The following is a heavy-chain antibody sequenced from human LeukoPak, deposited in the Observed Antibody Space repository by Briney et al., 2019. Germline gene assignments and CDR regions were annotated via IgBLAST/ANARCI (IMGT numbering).Heavy chain of an antibody. CDR3: AKHRPNHGIVGVFDV. J-gene: IGHJ3*01. Sequence: PGGSLRLSCAASGFTFSIYAMSWVRQAPGKGLDWVSAISGSGEKTYYADSVKGQFTISRDNSKNTLYLQMSSLRVDDTAVYYCAKHRPNHGIVGVFDVWGQGTMVTVSS. D-gene: IGHD1-14*01. CDR1: GFTFSIYA. CDR2: ISGSGEKT. V-gene: IGHV3-23*01.